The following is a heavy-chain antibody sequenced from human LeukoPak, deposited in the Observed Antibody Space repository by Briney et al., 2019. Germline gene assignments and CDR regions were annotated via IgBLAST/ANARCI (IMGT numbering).Heavy chain of an antibody. CDR3: AKRGYSYGYGYYYGMDV. CDR1: GFTFSSYA. CDR2: ISGSGGST. V-gene: IGHV3-23*01. J-gene: IGHJ6*02. D-gene: IGHD5-18*01. Sequence: GGSLRLSCAASGFTFSSYAMSWVRQAPGKGLEWVSAISGSGGSTYYADSVKGRFTISRDNSKNTLYLQMSSLRAEDTAVYYCAKRGYSYGYGYYYGMDVWGQGTTVTVSS.